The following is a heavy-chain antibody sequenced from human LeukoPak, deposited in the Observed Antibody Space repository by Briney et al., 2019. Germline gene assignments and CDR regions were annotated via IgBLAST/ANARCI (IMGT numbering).Heavy chain of an antibody. D-gene: IGHD6-19*01. CDR3: AKQTYSSGWDFDY. V-gene: IGHV1-2*02. J-gene: IGHJ4*02. CDR2: INPNSGGT. CDR1: GYTFTGHI. Sequence: ASVRVSCKASGYTFTGHILHWVRQAPGQGPEWMGWINPNSGGTTYAQNFQGRVTMTRDTSISTAYMELSRLRSDDTAVYYCAKQTYSSGWDFDYWGQGTLVTVSS.